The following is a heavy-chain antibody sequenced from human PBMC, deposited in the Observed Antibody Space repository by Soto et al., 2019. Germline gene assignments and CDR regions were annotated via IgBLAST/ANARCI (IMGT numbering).Heavy chain of an antibody. V-gene: IGHV4-39*01. CDR2: IYYSGST. CDR1: GGSISSSSYY. Sequence: SETLSLTCTVSGGSISSSSYYWGWIRQPPGKGLEWIGSIYYSGSTYYNPSLKSRVTISVDTSKNQFSLKLSSVTAADTAVYYCARLDTSYCSSTSCEGSLFDYWGQGTLVTVSS. CDR3: ARLDTSYCSSTSCEGSLFDY. J-gene: IGHJ4*02. D-gene: IGHD2-2*01.